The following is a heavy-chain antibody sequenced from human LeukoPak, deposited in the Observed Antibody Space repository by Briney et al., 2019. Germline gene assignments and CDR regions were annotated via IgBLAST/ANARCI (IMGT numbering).Heavy chain of an antibody. Sequence: SSETLSLTCAVYGGSFSGYYWSWIRQPPGKGLEWIGEINHSGSTNYNPSLKSRVTISVDTSKNQFSLKLSSVTAADTAVYYCAKASVRYYYGMDVWGQGTTVTVSS. CDR3: AKASVRYYYGMDV. CDR2: INHSGST. V-gene: IGHV4-34*01. CDR1: GGSFSGYY. J-gene: IGHJ6*02.